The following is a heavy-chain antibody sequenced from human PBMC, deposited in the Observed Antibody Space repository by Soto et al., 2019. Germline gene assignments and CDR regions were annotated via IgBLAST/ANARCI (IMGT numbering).Heavy chain of an antibody. J-gene: IGHJ5*02. CDR3: TKYSGTSSAPAA. D-gene: IGHD1-26*01. V-gene: IGHV3-73*02. CDR2: SGSKGQNYAT. Sequence: EVQLVESGGGLVQPGWTLKLSCAASGFSFSDSAMHWVRQASGKGLEWVGRSGSKGQNYATTYAASVKGRFIISTDESKNTAHLQMNSLKPEDTAVYYCTKYSGTSSAPAALGQGTLVTVSS. CDR1: GFSFSDSA.